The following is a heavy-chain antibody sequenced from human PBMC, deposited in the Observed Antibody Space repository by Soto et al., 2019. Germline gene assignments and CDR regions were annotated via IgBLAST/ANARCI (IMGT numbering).Heavy chain of an antibody. CDR3: ARVLSWEGVGATTFDY. D-gene: IGHD1-26*01. Sequence: VQLVQSGAEVKKPGSSVKVSCKASGGTFSSYAISWVRQAHGQGLEWMGGIIPIFGTANYAQKFQGRVTITADEATSTDYLELSSLSSEDTAVYYCARVLSWEGVGATTFDYWGKGTLVTVSS. J-gene: IGHJ4*02. CDR1: GGTFSSYA. V-gene: IGHV1-69*01. CDR2: IIPIFGTA.